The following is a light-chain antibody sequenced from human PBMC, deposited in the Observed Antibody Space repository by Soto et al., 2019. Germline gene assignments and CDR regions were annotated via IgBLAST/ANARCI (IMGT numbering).Light chain of an antibody. V-gene: IGKV3-15*01. CDR3: QQYNNWPPIN. CDR2: GAS. Sequence: EIVMRESPSTLFVSPGARGTLSCRASQSVSSNLACSQQKPGQAPRLLIYGASTRATGIPARFSGSGSGTEFTLTIRSLQSEDFAVYYCQQYNNWPPINCGQGTRREIK. J-gene: IGKJ5*01. CDR1: QSVSSN.